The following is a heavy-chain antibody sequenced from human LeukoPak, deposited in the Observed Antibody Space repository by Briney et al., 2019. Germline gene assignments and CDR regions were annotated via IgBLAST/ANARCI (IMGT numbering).Heavy chain of an antibody. J-gene: IGHJ4*02. D-gene: IGHD5-24*01. V-gene: IGHV3-9*01. CDR1: GFTFDDYA. CDR3: AKETEMATITASFDY. Sequence: GRSLRLSCAASGFTFDDYAMHWVRQAPGKGLEWVSGISWNSGSIGYADSVKGRFTISRDNAKNSLYLQMNSLRAEDTALYYCAKETEMATITASFDYWGQGTLVTVSS. CDR2: ISWNSGSI.